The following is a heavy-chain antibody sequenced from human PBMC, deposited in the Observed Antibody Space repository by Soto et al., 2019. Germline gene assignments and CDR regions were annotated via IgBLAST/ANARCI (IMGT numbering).Heavy chain of an antibody. D-gene: IGHD3-16*01. V-gene: IGHV1-3*05. CDR3: ARDGGRDGYTYALDY. Sequence: QVQLVQSEAEEKNPGASMKVSCKASGYTFINYVIHWVRQAPGQRLEWMGWIFPDSGNTKSSQKFQGRVTITRDISASTAYMDLSSLRSEDTAVYFCARDGGRDGYTYALDYWGQGTLVSVSS. CDR2: IFPDSGNT. CDR1: GYTFINYV. J-gene: IGHJ4*02.